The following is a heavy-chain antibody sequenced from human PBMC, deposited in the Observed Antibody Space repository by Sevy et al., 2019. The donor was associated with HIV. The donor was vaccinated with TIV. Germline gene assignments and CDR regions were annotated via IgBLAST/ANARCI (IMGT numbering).Heavy chain of an antibody. D-gene: IGHD2-8*01. Sequence: GGSLRLSCAASGFTFSKYSMSWVRQPPGKGLEWVSTLSFGCGEINYADSVKGRFTISRDNSKSSVYLQINNLRPEDTAVYYCAREGCTKPHDYWGQGTLVTASS. V-gene: IGHV3-23*01. CDR1: GFTFSKYS. CDR3: AREGCTKPHDY. CDR2: LSFGCGEI. J-gene: IGHJ4*02.